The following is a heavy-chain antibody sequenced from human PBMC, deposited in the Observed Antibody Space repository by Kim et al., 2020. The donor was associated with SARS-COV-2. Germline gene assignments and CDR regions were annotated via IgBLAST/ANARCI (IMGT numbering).Heavy chain of an antibody. D-gene: IGHD4-17*01. Sequence: RVTISVDTSKNQFSLKLSSVTAADTAVYYCARDPLRTYTVTSYYYYGMDVWGQGTTVTVSS. V-gene: IGHV4-30-2*04. CDR3: ARDPLRTYTVTSYYYYGMDV. J-gene: IGHJ6*02.